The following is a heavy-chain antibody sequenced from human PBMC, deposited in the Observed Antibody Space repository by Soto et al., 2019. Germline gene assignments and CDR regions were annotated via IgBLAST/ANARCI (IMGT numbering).Heavy chain of an antibody. CDR2: TIPMFPTA. Sequence: VQLVQSGTEVKKPGSSVKISCKASGGTFTTHAISWLRQAPGQGLEWMGATIPMFPTANYAQKLQGRVTITTDHSTNTAYMELNSLTSEDTAVYYCARAYRHYHDSSGYDDLENWGQGTLVTVPS. CDR3: ARAYRHYHDSSGYDDLEN. D-gene: IGHD3-22*01. J-gene: IGHJ1*01. V-gene: IGHV1-69*01. CDR1: GGTFTTHA.